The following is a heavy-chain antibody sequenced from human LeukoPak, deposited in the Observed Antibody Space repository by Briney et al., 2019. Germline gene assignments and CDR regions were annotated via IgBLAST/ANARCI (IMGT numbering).Heavy chain of an antibody. CDR3: AKALVGATGY. D-gene: IGHD1-26*01. V-gene: IGHV3-30*02. Sequence: GGSLRLSCAASGFTLSSYGMHWVRQAPGKGLEWVAFIRYDGSNEYYADSVKGRFTISRDNSKNTLYLQMNSLRAEDTAVYYCAKALVGATGYWGQGTLVTVSS. CDR2: IRYDGSNE. J-gene: IGHJ4*02. CDR1: GFTLSSYG.